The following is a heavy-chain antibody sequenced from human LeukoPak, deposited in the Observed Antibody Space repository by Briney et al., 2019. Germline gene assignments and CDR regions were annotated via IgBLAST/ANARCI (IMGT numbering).Heavy chain of an antibody. D-gene: IGHD1-20*01. J-gene: IGHJ6*03. CDR2: IYHSGST. CDR1: GYSISSGYY. Sequence: KSSETLSLTCTVSGYSISSGYYWGWIRQPPGKGLEWIGSIYHSGSTYYNPSLKSRVTISVDTSKNQFSLKLNSVTAADTAVFYCARSPAPITVTEWYYYYYMDVWGKGTTVTVSS. CDR3: ARSPAPITVTEWYYYYYMDV. V-gene: IGHV4-38-2*02.